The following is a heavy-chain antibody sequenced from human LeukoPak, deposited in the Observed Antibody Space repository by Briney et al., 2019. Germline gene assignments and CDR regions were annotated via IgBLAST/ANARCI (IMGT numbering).Heavy chain of an antibody. V-gene: IGHV4-4*07. J-gene: IGHJ5*02. CDR2: IYTSGST. CDR1: GGSISSYY. CDR3: ASTLYYDILTGYSSGGFDP. Sequence: PSETLSLTCTVSGGSISSYYWSWIRQPAGKGLEWIGRIYTSGSTNYNPSLKSRVTMSVDTSKNQFSLKLSSVTAADTAVYYCASTLYYDILTGYSSGGFDPWGQGTLVTVSS. D-gene: IGHD3-9*01.